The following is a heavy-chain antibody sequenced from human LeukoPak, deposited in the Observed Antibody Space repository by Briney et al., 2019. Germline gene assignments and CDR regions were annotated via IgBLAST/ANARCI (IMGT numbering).Heavy chain of an antibody. CDR1: GFTFTDYW. J-gene: IGHJ4*02. CDR2: IYPGDSDT. V-gene: IGHV5-51*01. CDR3: ARGDASMATGFNY. Sequence: GESLQISCQTSGFTFTDYWIGWVRQLPGKGLEWMGIIYPGDSDTKYSPSFRGQVTMSADKSTNTAYLQWGSLKASDTAMYFCARGDASMATGFNYWGQGTLVTVSS. D-gene: IGHD6-6*01.